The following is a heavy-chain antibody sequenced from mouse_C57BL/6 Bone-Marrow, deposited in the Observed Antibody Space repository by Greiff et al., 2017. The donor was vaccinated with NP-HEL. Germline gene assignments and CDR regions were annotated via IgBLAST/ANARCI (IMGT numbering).Heavy chain of an antibody. D-gene: IGHD1-1*01. J-gene: IGHJ3*01. Sequence: EVHLVESGGGLVQPGGSLKLSCAASGFTFSDYYMYWVRQTPEKRLEWVAYISNGGGSTYYPDTVKGRFTISRDNAKNTLYLQMSRLKSEDTAMYYCARQYYAAYWGQGTLVTVSA. CDR1: GFTFSDYY. CDR3: ARQYYAAY. CDR2: ISNGGGST. V-gene: IGHV5-12*01.